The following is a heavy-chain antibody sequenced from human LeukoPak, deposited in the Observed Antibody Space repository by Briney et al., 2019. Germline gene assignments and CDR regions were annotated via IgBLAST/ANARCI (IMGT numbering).Heavy chain of an antibody. Sequence: SETLSLTCTVSGGSISGSYWSWIRQPPGKGLEWIGYIYYSGSTNYNPSLKSRVTISVDTSKNQFSLKLSSVTAADTAVYYCARARDFWSGYHTNWFDPWGQGTLVTVSS. J-gene: IGHJ5*02. V-gene: IGHV4-59*01. D-gene: IGHD3-3*01. CDR3: ARARDFWSGYHTNWFDP. CDR1: GGSISGSY. CDR2: IYYSGST.